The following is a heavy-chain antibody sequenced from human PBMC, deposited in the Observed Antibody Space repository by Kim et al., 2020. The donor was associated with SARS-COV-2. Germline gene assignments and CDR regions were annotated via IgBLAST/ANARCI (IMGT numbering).Heavy chain of an antibody. CDR3: ARGSGWAAYTLIPYSSDWPPADY. CDR1: GYTFTNYY. D-gene: IGHD6-19*01. Sequence: ASVKVSCKASGYTFTNYYMHWVRQAPGQGLEWMGIINPGSGGTSYAHRFQGRVTMTRDTSTSTIYMELSSLRSEDTAMYFCARGSGWAAYTLIPYSSDWPPADYWGQGTLVTVSS. V-gene: IGHV1-46*01. J-gene: IGHJ4*02. CDR2: INPGSGGT.